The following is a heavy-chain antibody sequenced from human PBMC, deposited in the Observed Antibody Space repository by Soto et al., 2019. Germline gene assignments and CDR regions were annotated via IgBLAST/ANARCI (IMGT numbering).Heavy chain of an antibody. CDR3: ARDSYVAAPGAYFDY. D-gene: IGHD3-10*02. CDR1: GFTFSSYA. J-gene: IGHJ4*03. V-gene: IGHV3-23*01. CDR2: ISGSGSSV. Sequence: GGSLRLSCAASGFTFSSYAMNWVRQAPGKGLEWVSSISGSGSSVYYADSAKGRFTISRDISKKTVYLQMNSLRGEDTAVYYCARDSYVAAPGAYFDYWGHGTLVTVSS.